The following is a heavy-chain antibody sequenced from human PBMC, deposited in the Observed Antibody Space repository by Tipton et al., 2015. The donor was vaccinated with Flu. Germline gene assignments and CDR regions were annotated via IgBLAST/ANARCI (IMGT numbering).Heavy chain of an antibody. CDR2: ICSGGSP. J-gene: IGHJ4*02. CDR3: ARGLTHYGDYAS. D-gene: IGHD4-17*01. Sequence: TLSLTCSVSGDSVASPYYWSWVRQPAGKGLEWIGRICSGGSPNYNPSLNSRVTVSIDTSKNHFSLSLTSVTVADTAVYYCARGLTHYGDYASWGQGTLVTVSS. CDR1: GDSVASPYY. V-gene: IGHV4-4*07.